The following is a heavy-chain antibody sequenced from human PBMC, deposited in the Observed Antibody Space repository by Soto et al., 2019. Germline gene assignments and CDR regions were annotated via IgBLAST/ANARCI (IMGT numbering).Heavy chain of an antibody. J-gene: IGHJ4*02. V-gene: IGHV6-1*01. D-gene: IGHD5-18*01. Sequence: SRGLEWLGRTYYRSKWYNDYAVSVKSRITINPDTSKNQFSLQLNSVTPEDTAVYYCARAGVIYSYGLDYWGQGTLVTVSS. CDR3: ARAGVIYSYGLDY. CDR2: TYYRSKWYN.